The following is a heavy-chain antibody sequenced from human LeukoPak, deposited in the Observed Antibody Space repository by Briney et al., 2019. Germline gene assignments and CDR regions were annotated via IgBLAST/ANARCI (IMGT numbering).Heavy chain of an antibody. CDR3: ARMLPDSTNDY. Sequence: PGGSLRLSCAASGFTLSSYEMNWVRQAPGKGLEWVSYISSYGTIYYADSVKGRFTISRDNAKNSLYLQINSLRAEDTAVYYCARMLPDSTNDYWGQGTLVTVSS. J-gene: IGHJ4*02. D-gene: IGHD1/OR15-1a*01. V-gene: IGHV3-48*03. CDR2: ISSYGTI. CDR1: GFTLSSYE.